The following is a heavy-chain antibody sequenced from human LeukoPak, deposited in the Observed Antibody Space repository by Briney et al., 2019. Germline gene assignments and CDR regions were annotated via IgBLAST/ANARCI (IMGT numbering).Heavy chain of an antibody. Sequence: GGSLRLSCAASGFTFDDYVMYWVRQAPGKGLEWVSGISWNSGSIGYADSVKGRFTISRDNAKNTLYLQMNSLRAEDTAVYYCARPNYGGNPQPNWFDPWGQGTLVTVSS. V-gene: IGHV3-9*01. CDR1: GFTFDDYV. CDR2: ISWNSGSI. CDR3: ARPNYGGNPQPNWFDP. D-gene: IGHD4-23*01. J-gene: IGHJ5*02.